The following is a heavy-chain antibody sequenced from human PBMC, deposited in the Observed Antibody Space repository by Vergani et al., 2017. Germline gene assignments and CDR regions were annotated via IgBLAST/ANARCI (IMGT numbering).Heavy chain of an antibody. V-gene: IGHV1-2*02. CDR1: GYTFTGYY. Sequence: QVQLVQSGAEVKKPGASVKVSCKASGYTFTGYYMHWVRQAPGQGLEWMGWINPNSGGTNYAQKFQGRVTMTRDTSISTAYMGLSRLRSDDTAVYYCAREDGDYYYYYGMDVRSQGTKVTVS. D-gene: IGHD4-17*01. CDR2: INPNSGGT. CDR3: AREDGDYYYYYGMDV. J-gene: IGHJ6*02.